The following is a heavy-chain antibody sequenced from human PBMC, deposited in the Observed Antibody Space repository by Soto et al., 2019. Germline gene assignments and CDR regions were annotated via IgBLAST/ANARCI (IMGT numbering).Heavy chain of an antibody. V-gene: IGHV1-69*01. CDR3: ARDPTGYTSGWPSRSFDH. CDR2: IIPFFRTR. Sequence: QVQLVQSGAEVKKPGSSVKVSCKASGGTLNNYAISWVRQAPGQGLEWMGGIIPFFRTRNYGQKFQGRVMITADESTSTVYMELSSLRSEDTAVYYCARDPTGYTSGWPSRSFDHWGQGSLVTVSS. J-gene: IGHJ4*02. CDR1: GGTLNNYA. D-gene: IGHD6-19*01.